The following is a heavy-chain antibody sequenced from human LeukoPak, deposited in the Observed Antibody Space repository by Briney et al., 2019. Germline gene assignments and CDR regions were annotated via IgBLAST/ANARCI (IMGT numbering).Heavy chain of an antibody. Sequence: SETLSLTCTVSGGSISSSSYYWGWIRQPPGKGLEWIGSIYYSGSTYYNPSLKSRVTISVDTSKNQFSLKLSSVTAADTAVYYCARVGVWSLVTWGQGTLVTVSS. CDR1: GGSISSSSYY. D-gene: IGHD3-10*01. CDR2: IYYSGST. J-gene: IGHJ5*02. V-gene: IGHV4-39*07. CDR3: ARVGVWSLVT.